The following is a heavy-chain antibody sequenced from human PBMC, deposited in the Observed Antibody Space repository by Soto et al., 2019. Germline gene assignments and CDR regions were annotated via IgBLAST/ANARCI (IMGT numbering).Heavy chain of an antibody. Sequence: PGGSLRLSCAASGFTFSDYWMNWVRQAPGKGLEWVASIKYDGAEKSYVDSVKGRFTISRDNPKNSVYLQMASLRAEDTAFFYCARDGVAPGLYFDHWGQGTPVTVSS. CDR2: IKYDGAEK. CDR1: GFTFSDYW. D-gene: IGHD2-8*02. J-gene: IGHJ4*02. V-gene: IGHV3-7*05. CDR3: ARDGVAPGLYFDH.